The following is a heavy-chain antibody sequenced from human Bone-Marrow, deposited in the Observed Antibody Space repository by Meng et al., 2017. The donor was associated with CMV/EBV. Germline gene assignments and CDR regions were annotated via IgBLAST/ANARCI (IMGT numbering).Heavy chain of an antibody. CDR3: AHSSDTAMVLFDY. D-gene: IGHD5-18*01. V-gene: IGHV2-5*02. CDR2: IYWDDDK. CDR1: WFFLHTSGVG. J-gene: IGHJ4*02. Sequence: TFKDDGPTLAKPKQPHTLARTLPWFFLHTSGVGVGRIRQPPGKALEWLALIYWDDDKRYSPSLKSRLTITKDTSKNQVVLTMTNMDPVDTATYYCAHSSDTAMVLFDYWGQGTLVTVSS.